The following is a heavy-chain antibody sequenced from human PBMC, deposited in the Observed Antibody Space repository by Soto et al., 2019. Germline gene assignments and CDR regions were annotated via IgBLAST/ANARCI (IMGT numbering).Heavy chain of an antibody. J-gene: IGHJ6*02. Sequence: QVQLVQSGTEVKKPGASVKFSCRTSGYTFTRYFMHWVRQAPGQGPEWMGWINHNSGGTEYAQRFQGRVTMTRDTSISTAYMELSSLTSNDTAVYYCARDRGAGHYGMGVWGQGTTVTVSS. D-gene: IGHD3-16*01. CDR2: INHNSGGT. CDR3: ARDRGAGHYGMGV. V-gene: IGHV1-2*02. CDR1: GYTFTRYF.